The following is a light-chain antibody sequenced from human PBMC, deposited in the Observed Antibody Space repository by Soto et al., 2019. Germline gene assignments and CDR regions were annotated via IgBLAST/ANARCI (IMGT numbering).Light chain of an antibody. J-gene: IGLJ2*01. V-gene: IGLV2-8*01. CDR3: SSYGGSNNYVL. Sequence: QSALTQPPSASGSPGQSVTISCTGTSSDVGAYNYFSWYQHHPGNAPKLIISEVNKRPSGVPDRFSGSKSGNTASLTVSGLQAEDEADYYCSSYGGSNNYVLFGGGTQLTVL. CDR2: EVN. CDR1: SSDVGAYNY.